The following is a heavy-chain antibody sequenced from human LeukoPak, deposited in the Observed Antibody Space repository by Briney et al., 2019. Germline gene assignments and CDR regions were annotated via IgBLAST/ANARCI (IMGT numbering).Heavy chain of an antibody. Sequence: GDSLTISCKTSGYSFTYYYIAWVRQMPGKGLEWMGIIYPGDSDTRYSPSFQGQVTISADNSMTTAYLQFNSLQASDTAIYYCARATTPAGDGDWFDPWGQGTLVTVSS. CDR1: GYSFTYYY. V-gene: IGHV5-51*01. CDR2: IYPGDSDT. J-gene: IGHJ5*02. D-gene: IGHD4-17*01. CDR3: ARATTPAGDGDWFDP.